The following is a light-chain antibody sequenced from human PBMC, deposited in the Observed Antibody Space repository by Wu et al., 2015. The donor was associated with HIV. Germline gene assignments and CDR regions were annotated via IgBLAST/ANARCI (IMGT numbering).Light chain of an antibody. CDR3: QQYNNWPPWT. J-gene: IGKJ1*01. CDR1: QSAGNN. V-gene: IGKV3-15*01. CDR2: SAS. Sequence: EIVLTQSPATLSLSPGERATLSCRASQSAGNNLAWYQQRPGQAPRLLIHSASTRATGIPARFSGSGSGTEFTLTISSLQSEDIAVYYCQQYNNWPPWTFGQGTKVEIK.